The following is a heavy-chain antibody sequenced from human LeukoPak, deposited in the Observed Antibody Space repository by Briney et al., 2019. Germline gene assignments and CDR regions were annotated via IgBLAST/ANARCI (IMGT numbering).Heavy chain of an antibody. J-gene: IGHJ5*02. Sequence: ASVKVSCKASGYTFTSYGISWVRQAPGQGLEWMGWISAYNGNTNYAQKLQGRVTMTTDTSTSTAYMELRSLRSDGTAVCYCARDPPGLKDPYYYDSSGLGLNWFDPWGQGTLVTVSS. CDR3: ARDPPGLKDPYYYDSSGLGLNWFDP. V-gene: IGHV1-18*01. CDR2: ISAYNGNT. CDR1: GYTFTSYG. D-gene: IGHD3-22*01.